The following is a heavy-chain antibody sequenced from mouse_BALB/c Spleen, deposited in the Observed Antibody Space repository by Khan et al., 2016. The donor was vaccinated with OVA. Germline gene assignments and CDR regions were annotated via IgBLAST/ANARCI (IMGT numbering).Heavy chain of an antibody. D-gene: IGHD2-3*01. V-gene: IGHV2-6-1*01. CDR1: GFSLTSYG. CDR3: ARHDGYGHYYAMDY. J-gene: IGHJ4*01. Sequence: QVQLKESGPGLVAPSQSLSITCTISGFSLTSYGVHWVRQPPGKGLEWLVVIWSDGSTTYNSALKSRLIISKDNSKSQVFLKMNSLQTDDTAMYYCARHDGYGHYYAMDYWGQGTSVTVSS. CDR2: IWSDGST.